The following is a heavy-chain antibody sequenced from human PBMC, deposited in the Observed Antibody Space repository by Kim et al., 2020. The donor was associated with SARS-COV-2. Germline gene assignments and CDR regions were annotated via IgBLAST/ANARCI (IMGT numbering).Heavy chain of an antibody. Sequence: SETLSLTCTVSGYSISSGYYWGWIRQPPGKGLEWIGSIYHSGSTYYNPSLKSRVTISVDTSKNQFSLKLSSVTAADTAVYYCARESDYYGSGTRDYWAQG. V-gene: IGHV4-38-2*02. D-gene: IGHD3-10*01. CDR3: ARESDYYGSGTRDY. J-gene: IGHJ4*02. CDR2: IYHSGST. CDR1: GYSISSGYY.